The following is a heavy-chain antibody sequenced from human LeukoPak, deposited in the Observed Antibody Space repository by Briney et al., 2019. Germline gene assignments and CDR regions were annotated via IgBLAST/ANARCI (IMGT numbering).Heavy chain of an antibody. J-gene: IGHJ5*02. CDR2: IYYSGST. CDR1: GGSISSGGYY. V-gene: IGHV4-31*03. D-gene: IGHD6-13*01. CDR3: ARDLSSSFNWFDP. Sequence: SETLSLTCTVSGGSISSGGYYWSWIRQHPGKGLEWIGYIYYSGSTYYNPSLKSRVTISVDTSKNQFSLKLSSVTAADTAVYYCARDLSSSFNWFDPWGQGTLVTVSS.